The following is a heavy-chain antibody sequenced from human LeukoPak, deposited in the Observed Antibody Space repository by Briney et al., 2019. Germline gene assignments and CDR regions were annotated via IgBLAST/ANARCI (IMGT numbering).Heavy chain of an antibody. CDR2: INDSGST. CDR1: GGSFSGYY. CDR3: ARLPAGTGIYYFDY. Sequence: SETLSLTCAVYGGSFSGYYWSWIRQPPGKGLEWIGEINDSGSTNYNPSLKSRVTISVDTSKNQFSLKLSSVTAADTAVYYCARLPAGTGIYYFDYWGQGTLVTVSS. V-gene: IGHV4-34*01. D-gene: IGHD6-19*01. J-gene: IGHJ4*02.